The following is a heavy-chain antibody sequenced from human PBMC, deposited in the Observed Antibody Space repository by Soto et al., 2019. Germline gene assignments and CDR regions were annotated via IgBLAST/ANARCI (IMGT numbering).Heavy chain of an antibody. J-gene: IGHJ5*02. CDR1: GITFSTSA. V-gene: IGHV3-23*01. D-gene: IGHD1-1*01. CDR2: IDGRGGSP. CDR3: ASHAWRNWCDP. Sequence: EVQLLESGGDLVQPGGSLRLSCAASGITFSTSAMSWVRQAPGKGLEWVSTIDGRGGSPYYADSVKGRFSISRDNSKNTVFLQMNSLGVEATAIYCCASHAWRNWCDPWGQGTRVTVSS.